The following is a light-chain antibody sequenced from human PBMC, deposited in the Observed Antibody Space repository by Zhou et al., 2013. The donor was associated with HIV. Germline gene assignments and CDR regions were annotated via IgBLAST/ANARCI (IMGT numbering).Light chain of an antibody. V-gene: IGKV1-39*01. CDR3: LQSYTTLTWT. Sequence: DIQVTQSPSSLSASVGDRVTITCRASQNITTYLSWYQHKPGRAPKALIYDASSLESGVPSRFSGTGSGTDFTLTITSLQPEDFATYYCLQSYTTLTWTFGQGTKVDIK. CDR2: DAS. J-gene: IGKJ1*01. CDR1: QNITTY.